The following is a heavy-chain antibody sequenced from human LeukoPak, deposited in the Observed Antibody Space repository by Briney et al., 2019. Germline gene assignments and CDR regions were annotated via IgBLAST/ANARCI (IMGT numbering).Heavy chain of an antibody. CDR1: GSTFTAYY. CDR2: INPSSGGT. V-gene: IGHV1-2*02. Sequence: GASVKVSCKASGSTFTAYYIHWVRQAPGQGLEWLGWINPSSGGTNYVQKFQGRVTMTRDMSTSTAYMELRSLRSDDTAVYYCARWLDYDILTGYYKDAFDIWGQGTMVTVSS. J-gene: IGHJ3*02. CDR3: ARWLDYDILTGYYKDAFDI. D-gene: IGHD3-9*01.